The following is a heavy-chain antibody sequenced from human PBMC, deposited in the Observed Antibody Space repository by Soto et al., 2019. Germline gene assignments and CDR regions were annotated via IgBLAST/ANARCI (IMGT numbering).Heavy chain of an antibody. V-gene: IGHV3-9*01. CDR3: AKDGGHCSGVDCFFDT. CDR2: LKWNGDNV. Sequence: PGGSLRLSCAASGFNFDAYAMHWVRQAPGKGLERVSGLKWNGDNVGYADSVRGRFTISRDNAKNSLYLQMNSLRVEDTAFYYCAKDGGHCSGVDCFFDTWGQGTLVTVSS. D-gene: IGHD2-21*02. J-gene: IGHJ4*02. CDR1: GFNFDAYA.